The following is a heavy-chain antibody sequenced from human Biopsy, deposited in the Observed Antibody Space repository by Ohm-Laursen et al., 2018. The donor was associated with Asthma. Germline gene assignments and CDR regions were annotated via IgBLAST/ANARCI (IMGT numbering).Heavy chain of an antibody. CDR2: ISWNRGTI. J-gene: IGHJ6*02. D-gene: IGHD3-10*01. V-gene: IGHV3-9*01. CDR1: GFSFDDYA. Sequence: SLRLSCSASGFSFDDYAMFWVRQAPGKGLEWVSGISWNRGTIGYADSLKGRFTISRDNAKNSLYLQMNSLGPEDTAVYYCARDMGAGPNQPPSGSGSSHLYGMDVWGQGTTVTVSS. CDR3: ARDMGAGPNQPPSGSGSSHLYGMDV.